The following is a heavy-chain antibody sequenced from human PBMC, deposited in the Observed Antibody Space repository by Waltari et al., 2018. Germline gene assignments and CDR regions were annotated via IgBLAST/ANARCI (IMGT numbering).Heavy chain of an antibody. V-gene: IGHV4-30-2*01. CDR2: ISLSGST. D-gene: IGHD5-12*01. CDR3: ARGGIQMATIKFNWFDP. CDR1: GGSISSGGYS. Sequence: QLQLQESGSGLVKPSQTLSLTCAVSGGSISSGGYSWSWIRQPPGKGLGWVGYISLSGSTYYNPSLKRRVTISVDRSKNQFSLKLSSVTAADTAVYYCARGGIQMATIKFNWFDPWGQGTLVTVSS. J-gene: IGHJ5*02.